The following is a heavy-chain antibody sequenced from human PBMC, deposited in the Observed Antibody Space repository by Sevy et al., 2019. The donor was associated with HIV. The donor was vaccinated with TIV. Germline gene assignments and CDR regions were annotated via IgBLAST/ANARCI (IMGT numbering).Heavy chain of an antibody. D-gene: IGHD1-26*01. CDR2: ISGSGGST. CDR3: AKAPSGSYLFDI. Sequence: GGSLRLSCAASGFTFSSYAMSWVRQAPGKGLEWVSAISGSGGSTYYADSVKGRFTISRDNSKNRLYLQMNSLRAEDTAVYYGAKAPSGSYLFDIWGQGTMVTVSS. J-gene: IGHJ3*02. V-gene: IGHV3-23*01. CDR1: GFTFSSYA.